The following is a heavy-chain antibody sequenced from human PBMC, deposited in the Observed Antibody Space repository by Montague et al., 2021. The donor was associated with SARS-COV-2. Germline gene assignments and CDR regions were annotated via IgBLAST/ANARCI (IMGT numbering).Heavy chain of an antibody. CDR2: IYYSGST. J-gene: IGHJ6*02. CDR1: GGSFGGYD. D-gene: IGHD2-15*01. CDR3: ARQGDIVVVVAATEIHYYYGMDV. Sequence: SETLSLTCAVYGGSFGGYDWTWIRQSPGKGLEWIGSIYYSGSTYYNPSLKSRVTISVDTSKNQFSLKLSSVTAADTAVYYCARQGDIVVVVAATEIHYYYGMDVWGQGTTVTVSS. V-gene: IGHV4-34*01.